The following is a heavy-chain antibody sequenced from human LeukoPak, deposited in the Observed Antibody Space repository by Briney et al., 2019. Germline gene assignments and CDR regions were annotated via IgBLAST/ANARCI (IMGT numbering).Heavy chain of an antibody. V-gene: IGHV3-21*01. CDR1: GFTFSSYS. CDR3: ARDMEWLLSPHYYYYMDV. D-gene: IGHD3-3*01. J-gene: IGHJ6*03. Sequence: PGGSLRLSCAASGFTFSSYSMNWVRQAPGKGLEWVSSISSSSSYTYYADSVKGRFTISRDNAKNSLYLQMNSLRAEDTAVYYCARDMEWLLSPHYYYYMDVWGKGTTVTVSS. CDR2: ISSSSSYT.